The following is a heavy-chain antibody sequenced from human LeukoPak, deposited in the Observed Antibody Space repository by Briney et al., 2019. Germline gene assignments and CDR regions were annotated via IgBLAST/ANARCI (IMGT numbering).Heavy chain of an antibody. Sequence: SETLSLTCTVSGGSISSSSYYWGWIRQPPGKGLEWIGYIYYSGSTNYNPSLKSRVTISVDTSKNQFSLKLSSVTAADTAVYYCARVRVLSKPSKYSSEGRVFDYWGQGTLVTVSS. D-gene: IGHD6-19*01. CDR2: IYYSGST. CDR3: ARVRVLSKPSKYSSEGRVFDY. J-gene: IGHJ4*02. V-gene: IGHV4-61*05. CDR1: GGSISSSSYY.